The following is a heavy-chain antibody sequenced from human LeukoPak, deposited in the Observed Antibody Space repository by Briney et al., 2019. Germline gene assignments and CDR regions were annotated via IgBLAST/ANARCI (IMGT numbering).Heavy chain of an antibody. CDR2: IIPIFGTA. V-gene: IGHV1-69*13. CDR1: GGTFSSYA. CDR3: AKGYYDFWSGYSLRHFDY. D-gene: IGHD3-3*01. J-gene: IGHJ4*02. Sequence: GASVKVSCKASGGTFSSYAISWVRQAPGQGLEWMGGIIPIFGTANYAQKFQGRVTITADESTSTAYMELSSLRSEDTAVYYCAKGYYDFWSGYSLRHFDYWGQGTLVTVSS.